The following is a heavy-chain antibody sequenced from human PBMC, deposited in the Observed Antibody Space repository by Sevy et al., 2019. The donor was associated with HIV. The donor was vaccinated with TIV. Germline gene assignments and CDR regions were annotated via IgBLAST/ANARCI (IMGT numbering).Heavy chain of an antibody. V-gene: IGHV3-11*06. D-gene: IGHD5-18*01. CDR2: ISTSSTYT. Sequence: GGSLRLSCSASGFTFSDYYMSWIRQAPGKGLEWVSYISTSSTYTNHADSVKGRFTISRDNANNSLYLQMNSLIAEDTAVYFCARVRYKYGSYYFDYWGQGTLVTVSS. CDR3: ARVRYKYGSYYFDY. J-gene: IGHJ4*02. CDR1: GFTFSDYY.